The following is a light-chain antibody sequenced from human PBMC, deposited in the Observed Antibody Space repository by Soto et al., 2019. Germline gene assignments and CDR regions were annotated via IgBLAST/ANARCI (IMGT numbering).Light chain of an antibody. Sequence: DIQMTQSPSSLSASVGDRVTISCQASQDISNRLNWYQQKPGTAPKLLIYDASLLETGVPSRFSGGGSGTDFTFTISSLQPEDFATYYRQQIDNLLFTFGQGTKLEI. J-gene: IGKJ2*01. CDR1: QDISNR. CDR2: DAS. CDR3: QQIDNLLFT. V-gene: IGKV1-33*01.